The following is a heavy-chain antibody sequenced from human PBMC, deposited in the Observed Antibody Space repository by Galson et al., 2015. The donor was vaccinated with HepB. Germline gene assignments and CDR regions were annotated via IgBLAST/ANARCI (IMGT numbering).Heavy chain of an antibody. CDR2: ISSSSSYI. CDR3: AREVEYGYGYWYYYAMDV. J-gene: IGHJ6*02. CDR1: GFTFSSYS. D-gene: IGHD5-18*01. Sequence: SLRLSCAASGFTFSSYSMNWVRQAPGKGLEWVSSISSSSSYIYYADSVKGRFTISRDNAKNSLYLQMNSLRAEDTAVYYCAREVEYGYGYWYYYAMDVWGQGSTCTVSS. V-gene: IGHV3-21*01.